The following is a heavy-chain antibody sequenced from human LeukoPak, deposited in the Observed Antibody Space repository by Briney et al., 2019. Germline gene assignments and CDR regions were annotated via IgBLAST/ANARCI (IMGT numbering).Heavy chain of an antibody. V-gene: IGHV3-30*18. CDR3: AKDPVVFDY. Sequence: GGSLRLSCAASGFTFSSYGMHWVRQAPGKGLEWVAVISYDGSNKYYADSAKGRFTISRDNSKNTLYLQMNSLRAEDTAVYYCAKDPVVFDYWGQGTLVTVSS. CDR2: ISYDGSNK. J-gene: IGHJ4*02. D-gene: IGHD4-23*01. CDR1: GFTFSSYG.